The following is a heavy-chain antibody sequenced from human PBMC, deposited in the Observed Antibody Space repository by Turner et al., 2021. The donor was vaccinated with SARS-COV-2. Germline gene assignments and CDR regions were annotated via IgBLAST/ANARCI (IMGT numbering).Heavy chain of an antibody. D-gene: IGHD6-19*01. V-gene: IGHV4-39*01. J-gene: IGHJ4*02. CDR3: ERGATQGWYVSVFDY. Sequence: QLQLQASGPGLVKPSETLSLTCTVSGGSISSSSYYWGWIRQLPGQGLEWIGSIYDSGRTYYNPSLKSRVTISVDTYKIQFSLKMSSVTAADTAVCYCERGATQGWYVSVFDYWGQGTLVTVSS. CDR2: IYDSGRT. CDR1: GGSISSSSYY.